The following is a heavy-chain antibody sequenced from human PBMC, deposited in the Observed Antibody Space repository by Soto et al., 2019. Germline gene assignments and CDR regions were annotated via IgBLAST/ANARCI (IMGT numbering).Heavy chain of an antibody. CDR2: IRSKANSYAT. J-gene: IGHJ4*02. CDR3: RIAVASSPGFDY. D-gene: IGHD6-19*01. Sequence: PGGSLRLSCAASGFTFSGSAMHWVRQASGKGLEWVGRIRSKANSYATAYAASVKGRFTISRDDSKNTAYLQMNSLKTEDTAVYYCRIAVASSPGFDYWGQGTLVTVSS. V-gene: IGHV3-73*01. CDR1: GFTFSGSA.